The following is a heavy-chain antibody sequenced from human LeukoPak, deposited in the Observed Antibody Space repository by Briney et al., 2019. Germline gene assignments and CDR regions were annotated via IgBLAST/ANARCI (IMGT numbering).Heavy chain of an antibody. CDR1: GFTFSSYA. J-gene: IGHJ4*02. CDR3: QITTIAAAVVY. CDR2: ISGSGGST. D-gene: IGHD6-13*01. V-gene: IGHV3-23*01. Sequence: GGSLRLSCAASGFTFSSYAMSWVRQAPGKGLEWVSAISGSGGSTYYADSVKGRFTISRDNSKNTLYLQMNSLRAEDTAVYYCQITTIAAAVVYWGQGTLVTVSS.